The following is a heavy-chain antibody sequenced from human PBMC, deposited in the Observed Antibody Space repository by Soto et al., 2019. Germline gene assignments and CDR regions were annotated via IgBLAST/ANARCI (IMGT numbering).Heavy chain of an antibody. V-gene: IGHV5-51*01. Sequence: GESLKISCKGSGYSFSTYCIGWVRQVPWKGLEWMGIISPGDSDTKYSQSFQGQVTISADKSISTAYLQWNSLKASDTAMYYCARHATYYDILTGYYFDYWGQGILVTGSA. CDR3: ARHATYYDILTGYYFDY. CDR1: GYSFSTYC. J-gene: IGHJ4*02. D-gene: IGHD3-9*01. CDR2: ISPGDSDT.